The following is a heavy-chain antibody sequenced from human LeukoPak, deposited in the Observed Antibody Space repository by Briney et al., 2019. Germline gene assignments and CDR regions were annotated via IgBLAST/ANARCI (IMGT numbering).Heavy chain of an antibody. V-gene: IGHV4-38-2*02. D-gene: IGHD1-26*01. Sequence: RTSETLSLTCTVSGYSISNGYYWGWMRQPPGKGLEWIGSIYHSGRTHYNPSLKSRVIISVDTSKNYFSLKLSSVTAADTAVYYCAREGGSYYGIDYWGQGTLVTVSS. CDR1: GYSISNGYY. J-gene: IGHJ4*02. CDR3: AREGGSYYGIDY. CDR2: IYHSGRT.